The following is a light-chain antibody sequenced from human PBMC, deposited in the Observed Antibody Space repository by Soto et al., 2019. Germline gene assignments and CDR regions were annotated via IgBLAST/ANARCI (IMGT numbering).Light chain of an antibody. CDR1: QSVSNN. V-gene: IGKV3-15*01. CDR3: QQYNNWPPWT. Sequence: ILMTQSPATLSVSPGERATLSCRASQSVSNNLAWYQQKPGQAPRLLIYDASTRATGIPARFSGSGSRTEFTLTIRGLQSEDFAVYYCQQYNNWPPWTFGQGTKVEIK. CDR2: DAS. J-gene: IGKJ1*01.